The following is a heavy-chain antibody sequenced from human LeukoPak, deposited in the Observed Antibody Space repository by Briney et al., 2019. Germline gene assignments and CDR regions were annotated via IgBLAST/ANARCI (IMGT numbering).Heavy chain of an antibody. CDR2: IIPIFGTA. CDR3: ARQTRSVVGGDWFDP. Sequence: ASVKVSCKASGGTFSSYAISWVRQAPGQGLEWMGGIIPIFGTANHAQKFQGRVTITADESTSTAYMELSSLRSEDTAVYYCARQTRSVVGGDWFDPWGQGTLVTVSS. J-gene: IGHJ5*02. D-gene: IGHD2-15*01. V-gene: IGHV1-69*01. CDR1: GGTFSSYA.